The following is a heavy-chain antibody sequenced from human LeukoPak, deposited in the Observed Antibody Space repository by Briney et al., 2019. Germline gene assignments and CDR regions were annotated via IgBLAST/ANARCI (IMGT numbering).Heavy chain of an antibody. CDR2: ISESGDST. CDR1: GFTFSIYH. J-gene: IGHJ4*02. D-gene: IGHD3-16*01. CDR3: VKGIRRLVPHFDS. Sequence: QPGGSLRLSCAASGFTFSIYHMIWVRQAPGKGLEWVSSISESGDSTYYADSVKGRFTISRDNSKNTLYLQMNSLRAEDTAVFYCVKGIRRLVPHFDSWGQGILVIVSS. V-gene: IGHV3-23*01.